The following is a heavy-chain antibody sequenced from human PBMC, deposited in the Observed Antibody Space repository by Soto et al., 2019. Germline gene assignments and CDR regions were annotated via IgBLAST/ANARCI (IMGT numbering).Heavy chain of an antibody. Sequence: EVLMVESGGDWVQPGGSLRLSCAASGFTVSTYYMGWVRQAPEKGLEWVSIIDRGGTTDYTDSVKGRFTISRDNSKNTLYLHMNSLRAEDTAVYYCARDPYSRIAGSWGQGTLVTVSS. V-gene: IGHV3-66*01. CDR1: GFTVSTYY. J-gene: IGHJ5*02. CDR2: IDRGGTT. CDR3: ARDPYSRIAGS. D-gene: IGHD6-13*01.